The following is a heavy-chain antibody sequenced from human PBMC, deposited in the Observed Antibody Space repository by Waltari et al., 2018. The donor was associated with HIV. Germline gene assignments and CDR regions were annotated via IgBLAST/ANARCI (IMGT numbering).Heavy chain of an antibody. Sequence: EVQLVESGGGLVQPGGSLRLSCAASGFPFSSYWMSWVRQAPGKGLEWVANIKQDGSGKYYVDSMKGRFTISRDNAKNSLYLQINSLRAEDTAVYYCAGRSPARRLNWFDPWGQGPWSSSPQ. D-gene: IGHD2-8*01. CDR1: GFPFSSYW. CDR2: IKQDGSGK. V-gene: IGHV3-7*01. J-gene: IGHJ5*02. CDR3: AGRSPARRLNWFDP.